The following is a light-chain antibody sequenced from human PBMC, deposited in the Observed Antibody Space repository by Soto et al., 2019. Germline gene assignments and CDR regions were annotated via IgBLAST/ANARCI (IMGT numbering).Light chain of an antibody. CDR2: AAS. CDR1: QSISSY. CDR3: QHRSTTPWT. J-gene: IGKJ1*01. Sequence: DIQMTQSPSSLSASVGDRVTITCRASQSISSYLNWYQQKPGKAPELLIYAASSLQSGVPSRFSGSGSGTDFTLTISSLQPEDFATYYCQHRSTTPWTFGQGTKVEVK. V-gene: IGKV1-39*01.